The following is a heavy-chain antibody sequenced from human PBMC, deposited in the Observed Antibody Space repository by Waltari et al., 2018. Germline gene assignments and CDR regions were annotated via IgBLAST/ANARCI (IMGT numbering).Heavy chain of an antibody. Sequence: EVQLVESGGGLIQPGGSLRLSCAASGFTVSSNYMSWVRQAPGKGLEWVSVIYSGGSTYYADSVKGRFTISRDNSKNTLYLQMNSLRAEDTAVYYCARGGSSWYDQYYYYYYGMDVWGQGTTVTVSS. CDR3: ARGGSSWYDQYYYYYYGMDV. V-gene: IGHV3-53*01. CDR1: GFTVSSNY. J-gene: IGHJ6*02. D-gene: IGHD6-13*01. CDR2: IYSGGST.